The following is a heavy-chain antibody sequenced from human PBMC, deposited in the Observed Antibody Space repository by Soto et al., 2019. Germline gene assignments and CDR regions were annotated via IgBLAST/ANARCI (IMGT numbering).Heavy chain of an antibody. CDR2: IVPRFGSP. CDR3: ARDWIQLRLGKYSFNGMEV. CDR1: GGTFSDFA. V-gene: IGHV1-69*06. D-gene: IGHD5-18*01. J-gene: IGHJ6*02. Sequence: QVQLVQSGAEMRKPGSSLRVSCKASGGTFSDFAFSWVRQAPGQGLEWMGGIVPRFGSPNYAQKFGGRVKISADTSTSTVYMEVSSQRFDDTAFYFWARDWIQLRLGKYSFNGMEVWGQGTTMTVSS.